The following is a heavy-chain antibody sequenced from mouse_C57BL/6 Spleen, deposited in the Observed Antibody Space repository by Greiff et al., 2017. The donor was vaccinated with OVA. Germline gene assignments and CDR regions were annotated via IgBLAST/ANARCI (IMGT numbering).Heavy chain of an antibody. J-gene: IGHJ1*03. V-gene: IGHV1-82*01. CDR2: IYPGDGDT. CDR1: GYAFSSSW. Sequence: VKLMESGPELVKPGASVKISCKASGYAFSSSWMNWVKQRPGKGLEWIGRIYPGDGDTNYNGKFKGKATLTADKSSSTAYMQLSSLTSEDSAVYFCANYYGSSFYWYFDVWGTGTTVTVSS. D-gene: IGHD1-1*01. CDR3: ANYYGSSFYWYFDV.